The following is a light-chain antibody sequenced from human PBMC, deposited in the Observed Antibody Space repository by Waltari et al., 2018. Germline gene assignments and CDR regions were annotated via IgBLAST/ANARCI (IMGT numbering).Light chain of an antibody. CDR1: RSDSGRYDI. CDR2: DVS. CDR3: CSYAGNYIWV. J-gene: IGLJ3*02. V-gene: IGLV2-23*02. Sequence: QSALTQPASVSGSPGQPVTIRCTGARSDSGRYDIVYWYQQHPGNAPKPIICDVSKRPSGVSDRFSGSKSGDTASLTISGLQFEDEADYYCCSYAGNYIWVFGGGTRLTVL.